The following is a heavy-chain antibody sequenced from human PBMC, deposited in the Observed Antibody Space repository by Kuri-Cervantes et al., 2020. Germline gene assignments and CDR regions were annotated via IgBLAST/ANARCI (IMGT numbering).Heavy chain of an antibody. CDR2: IYSGGST. CDR3: AKPDSSGYYYDDAFDI. V-gene: IGHV3-53*01. D-gene: IGHD3-22*01. J-gene: IGHJ3*02. CDR1: GFTVSSNY. Sequence: GESLKISCAASGFTVSSNYMSWVRQAPGKGLEWVSVIYSGGSTYYADSVKGRFTISRDNSKNTLYLQMNSLRAEDTAVYYCAKPDSSGYYYDDAFDIWGQGTRVTVSS.